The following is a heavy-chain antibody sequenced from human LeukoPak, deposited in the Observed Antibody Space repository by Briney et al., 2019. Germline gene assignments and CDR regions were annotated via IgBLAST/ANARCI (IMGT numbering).Heavy chain of an antibody. J-gene: IGHJ4*02. Sequence: ASVKASCKASGYTFTSYYMHWVRQAPGQGLEWMGIINPSGGSTSYAQKFQGRVTMTRDTSTSTVYMELSSLRSEDTAVYYCIAAAGTSDDYWGQGTLVTVSS. D-gene: IGHD6-13*01. CDR1: GYTFTSYY. V-gene: IGHV1-46*01. CDR3: IAAAGTSDDY. CDR2: INPSGGST.